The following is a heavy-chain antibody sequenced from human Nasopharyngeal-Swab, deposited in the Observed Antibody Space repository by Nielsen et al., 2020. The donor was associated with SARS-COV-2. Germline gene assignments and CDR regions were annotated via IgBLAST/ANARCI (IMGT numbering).Heavy chain of an antibody. CDR3: ASGSMIAFGGITGKFDY. CDR2: IDPNNGAT. CDR1: GYTFIGYY. Sequence: ASVKVSCKASGYTFIGYYIHWVRQAPGQGLEWLGWIDPNNGATKYAQTFQGRISVTRDPPFSTAYMELSGLRSDDTAVYYCASGSMIAFGGITGKFDYWGQGTLVIVSP. D-gene: IGHD3-16*01. V-gene: IGHV1-2*02. J-gene: IGHJ4*02.